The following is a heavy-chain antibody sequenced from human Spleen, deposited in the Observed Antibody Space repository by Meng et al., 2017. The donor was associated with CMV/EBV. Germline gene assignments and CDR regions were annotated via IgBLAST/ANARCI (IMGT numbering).Heavy chain of an antibody. CDR3: ARDLGAGYFDV. D-gene: IGHD6-13*01. Sequence: LCCAASGFTINTNCMNWVRQAAGKGLKWVSIIFTGGNTYYADSVRGRFTISRDNSKNTLYLQMNSLRAEDTAIYYCARDLGAGYFDVWGRGTLVTVSS. J-gene: IGHJ2*01. CDR1: GFTINTNC. CDR2: IFTGGNT. V-gene: IGHV3-53*01.